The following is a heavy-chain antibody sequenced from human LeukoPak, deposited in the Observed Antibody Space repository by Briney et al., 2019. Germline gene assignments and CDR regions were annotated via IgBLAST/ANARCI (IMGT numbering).Heavy chain of an antibody. D-gene: IGHD1-26*01. CDR3: ARDLGSGSYHAFDI. J-gene: IGHJ3*02. Sequence: ASVKVSCKASGYTFTGYGVSWARQAPGQGLEWMGWISAYNGNTNYAQKLQGRVTMTTDTSTSTAYMELRSLRSDDTAVYYCARDLGSGSYHAFDIWGQGAMVTVSS. CDR1: GYTFTGYG. V-gene: IGHV1-18*01. CDR2: ISAYNGNT.